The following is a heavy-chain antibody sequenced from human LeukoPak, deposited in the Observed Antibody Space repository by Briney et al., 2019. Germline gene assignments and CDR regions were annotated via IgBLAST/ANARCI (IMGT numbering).Heavy chain of an antibody. CDR2: ISYDGSNK. CDR1: GFSFSNYA. CDR3: ASSVNCSSTSCPRGVLRYFDWPIDY. V-gene: IGHV3-30*04. D-gene: IGHD3-9*01. Sequence: GGSLRLSCAASGFSFSNYAIHWVRQAPGKGLEWVAVISYDGSNKYYADSVKGRFTISRDNSKNTLYLQMNSLRAEDTAVYYCASSVNCSSTSCPRGVLRYFDWPIDYWGQGTLVTVSS. J-gene: IGHJ4*02.